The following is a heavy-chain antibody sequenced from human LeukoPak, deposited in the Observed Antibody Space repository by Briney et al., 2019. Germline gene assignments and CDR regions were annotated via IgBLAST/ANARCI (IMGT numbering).Heavy chain of an antibody. CDR2: IYTSGST. CDR3: ARITVTTRGGYYYGMDV. J-gene: IGHJ6*02. V-gene: IGHV4-61*02. D-gene: IGHD4-17*01. CDR1: GGSISSGGYY. Sequence: SQTLSLTCTVSGGSISSGGYYWSWIRQPAGKGLEWIGRIYTSGSTNYNPSLKSRVTMSVDTSKNQFSLKLSSVTAADTAVYYCARITVTTRGGYYYGMDVWGQGTTVTVSS.